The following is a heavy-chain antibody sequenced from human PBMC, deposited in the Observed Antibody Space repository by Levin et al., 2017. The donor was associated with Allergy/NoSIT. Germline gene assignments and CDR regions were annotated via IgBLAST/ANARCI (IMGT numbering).Heavy chain of an antibody. CDR2: IYPGDSDT. V-gene: IGHV5-51*01. D-gene: IGHD3-10*01. J-gene: IGHJ4*02. Sequence: ASVKVSCKGSGYSFTSYWIDWVRQMPGKGLEWMGIIYPGDSDTRYSPSFQGQVTISADKSTRTAYLQWSSVKASDTATYYCARHWNYYGSGSYSDYWGQGTLVTVSS. CDR1: GYSFTSYW. CDR3: ARHWNYYGSGSYSDY.